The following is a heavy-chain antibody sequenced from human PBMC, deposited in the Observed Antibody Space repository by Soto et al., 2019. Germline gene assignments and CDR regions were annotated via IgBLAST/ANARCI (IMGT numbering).Heavy chain of an antibody. CDR3: AGGDYYHSSGYYFYYYTMDV. CDR2: VYYGGST. Sequence: PSETLSLTCTVSGGSISSSSYYWGWIRQPPGKGLEWIGNVYYGGSTYYNPSLKSRVTISVEPSKSQFSLKLSSVTAADTAVYYCAGGDYYHSSGYYFYYYTMDVWGQGTTVTVSS. J-gene: IGHJ6*02. CDR1: GGSISSSSYY. D-gene: IGHD3-22*01. V-gene: IGHV4-39*01.